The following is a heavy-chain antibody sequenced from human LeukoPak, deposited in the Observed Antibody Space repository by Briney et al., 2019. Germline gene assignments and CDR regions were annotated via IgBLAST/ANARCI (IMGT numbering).Heavy chain of an antibody. CDR3: ARAPYGSGSYYYYFDY. Sequence: ASVTVSCKASGYTFTGYYMHWVRQAPGQGLEWMGWINPNSGGTNYAQKFQGWVTMTRDTSISTAYMELSRLRSDDTAVYYCARAPYGSGSYYYYFDYWGQGTLVTVSS. D-gene: IGHD3-10*01. CDR1: GYTFTGYY. V-gene: IGHV1-2*04. CDR2: INPNSGGT. J-gene: IGHJ4*02.